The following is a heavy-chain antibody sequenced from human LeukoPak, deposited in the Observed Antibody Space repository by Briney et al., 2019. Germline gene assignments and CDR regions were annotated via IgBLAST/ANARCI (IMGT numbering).Heavy chain of an antibody. V-gene: IGHV1-2*02. CDR3: TRDSSGIAAAGTSLVT. D-gene: IGHD6-13*01. CDR1: GYIFSVYY. J-gene: IGHJ5*02. Sequence: ASVKVSSKASGYIFSVYYMHWVPQAPGQGLEWMGWINPNSGGTKYAQKFQGRVTMTRDTSIRTAYMELSRLRYDHTDDRYYTRDSSGIAAAGTSLVTWGQGTLVTVSS. CDR2: INPNSGGT.